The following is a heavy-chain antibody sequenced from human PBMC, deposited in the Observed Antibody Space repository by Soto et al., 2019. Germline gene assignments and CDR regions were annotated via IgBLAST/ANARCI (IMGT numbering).Heavy chain of an antibody. V-gene: IGHV3-23*01. CDR1: GFTFSDYA. Sequence: EVQLLESGGGVVQPGGSLRLSCAASGFTFSDYAMSWVRPTPGKGLQWVPGVGGSDDDKQYADSVRGRFIVSRDNSKNTLYLQMTSLRAEDTAIYYCAKDATSLNCVWDPFEMWGQGTEVTVSS. CDR2: VGGSDDDK. D-gene: IGHD2-8*01. CDR3: AKDATSLNCVWDPFEM. J-gene: IGHJ3*02.